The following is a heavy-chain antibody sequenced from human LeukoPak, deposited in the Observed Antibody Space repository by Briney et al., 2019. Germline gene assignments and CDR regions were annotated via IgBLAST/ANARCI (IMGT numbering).Heavy chain of an antibody. CDR1: GGSISSYY. CDR2: IYYSGST. Sequence: SETLSLTCTVSGGSISSYYWSWIRQPPGKGLEGIGYIYYSGSTNYNPSLKSRVTISVDTSKNQFSLKLSSVTAADTAVYYCARLLRYFDSPVGGWFDPWGQGTLVTVSS. J-gene: IGHJ5*02. V-gene: IGHV4-59*08. D-gene: IGHD3-9*01. CDR3: ARLLRYFDSPVGGWFDP.